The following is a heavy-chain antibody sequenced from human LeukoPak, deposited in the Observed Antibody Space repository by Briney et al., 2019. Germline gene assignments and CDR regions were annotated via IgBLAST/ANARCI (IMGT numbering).Heavy chain of an antibody. CDR3: ARGGYSSSWYY. Sequence: GGSMRLSCAASGFTFSSYSMNWVRQAPGKGLEWVSSISSSSSYIYYADSVKGRFTISRDNSKNTLYLQMNSLRAEDTAVYYCARGGYSSSWYYWGQGTLVTVSS. CDR2: ISSSSSYI. J-gene: IGHJ4*02. CDR1: GFTFSSYS. V-gene: IGHV3-21*04. D-gene: IGHD6-13*01.